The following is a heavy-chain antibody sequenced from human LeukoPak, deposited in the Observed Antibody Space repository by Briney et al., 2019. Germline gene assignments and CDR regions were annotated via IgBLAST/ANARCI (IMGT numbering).Heavy chain of an antibody. D-gene: IGHD1-26*01. CDR2: VTESGGIT. CDR1: GFTFSSDT. CDR3: TINSGSHP. Sequence: GGSLRLSCVASGFTFSSDTMTWVRQAPGKALEWVSSVTESGGITSYADSVKGRFTISRDNSKNTLYLQMNSLRAEDTAVYYCTINSGSHPWGQGTLVTVSS. V-gene: IGHV3-23*01. J-gene: IGHJ5*02.